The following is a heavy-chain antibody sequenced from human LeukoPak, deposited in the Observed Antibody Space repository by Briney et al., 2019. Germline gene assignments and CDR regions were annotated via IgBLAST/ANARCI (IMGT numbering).Heavy chain of an antibody. CDR3: ARGIYGGRV. Sequence: SETLSLTCTVSGDSISSYYWSSIRQPPGKGLEWSGYIYYSGSTNYNPSLKSRVTISVDTSKNQFSLNLSSVTAADTAVYYCARGIYGGRVWGQGTLVTVSS. D-gene: IGHD2-15*01. V-gene: IGHV4-59*01. CDR2: IYYSGST. J-gene: IGHJ4*02. CDR1: GDSISSYY.